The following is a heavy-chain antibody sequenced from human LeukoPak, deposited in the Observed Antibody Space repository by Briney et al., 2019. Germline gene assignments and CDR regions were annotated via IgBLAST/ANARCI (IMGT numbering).Heavy chain of an antibody. CDR3: ARGGDSSLDY. J-gene: IGHJ4*02. CDR2: IYYSGST. Sequence: SETLSLTCTVSGGSITSDDYFWSWIRQPPGKGLEWIGYIYYSGSTSYYPSLKSRVSISIDTSKNQFSLKLNSVTAADTTVYYCARGGDSSLDYWGQGTLVTVSS. D-gene: IGHD6-13*01. CDR1: GGSITSDDYF. V-gene: IGHV4-30-4*08.